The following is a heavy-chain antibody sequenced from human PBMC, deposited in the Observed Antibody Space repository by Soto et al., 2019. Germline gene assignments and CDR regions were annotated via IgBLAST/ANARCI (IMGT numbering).Heavy chain of an antibody. CDR3: ARPHYDSNTFYSFFDY. V-gene: IGHV4-34*12. Sequence: SETLSLTCAVYDWSFSGYYWSWIRQPPGKGLEWIGQIFHGGSTNYSPSLKSRVTISLDTSRKQFFLELTSVTAADTAVYYCARPHYDSNTFYSFFDYWGQGTLVTVSS. CDR2: IFHGGST. CDR1: DWSFSGYY. D-gene: IGHD3-22*01. J-gene: IGHJ4*02.